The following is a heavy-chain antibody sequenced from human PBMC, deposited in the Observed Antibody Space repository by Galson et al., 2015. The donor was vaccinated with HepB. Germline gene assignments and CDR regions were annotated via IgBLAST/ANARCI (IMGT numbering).Heavy chain of an antibody. Sequence: SLRLSCAASGFTFSSYGMHWVRQAPGKGLEWVAVISYDGSDKYYADSVKGRFTISRDNSKNTLYLQMNSLRAEDTAVYYCAKERFSYGIPPGRDYWGQGTLVTVSS. CDR3: AKERFSYGIPPGRDY. V-gene: IGHV3-30*18. CDR1: GFTFSSYG. J-gene: IGHJ4*02. D-gene: IGHD5-18*01. CDR2: ISYDGSDK.